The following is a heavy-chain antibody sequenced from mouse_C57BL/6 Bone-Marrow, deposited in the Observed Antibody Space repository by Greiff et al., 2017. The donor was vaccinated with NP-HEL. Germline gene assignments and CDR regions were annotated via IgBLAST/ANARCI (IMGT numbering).Heavy chain of an antibody. V-gene: IGHV14-4*01. J-gene: IGHJ3*01. CDR3: TTGGAWFAY. Sequence: VQLQQSGAELVRPGASVKLSCTASGFNIKDDYMHWVKQRPEQGLEWIGWIDPENGYTEYASKFQGKATITADTSSNTAYLQLSSLTSEDTAVYYCTTGGAWFAYWGQGTLVTVSA. CDR1: GFNIKDDY. CDR2: IDPENGYT.